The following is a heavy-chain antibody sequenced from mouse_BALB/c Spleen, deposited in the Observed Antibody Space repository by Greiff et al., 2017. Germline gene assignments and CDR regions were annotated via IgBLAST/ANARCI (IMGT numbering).Heavy chain of an antibody. D-gene: IGHD2-4*01. Sequence: VQGVESGPGLVAPSQSLSITCTVSGFSLTSYGVHWVRQPPGKGLEWLGVIWAGGSTNYNSALMSRLSISKDNSKSQVFLKMNSLQTDDTAMYYCARARVPVYYDYGYYYAMDYWGQGTSVTVSS. CDR1: GFSLTSYG. CDR3: ARARVPVYYDYGYYYAMDY. CDR2: IWAGGST. J-gene: IGHJ4*01. V-gene: IGHV2-9*02.